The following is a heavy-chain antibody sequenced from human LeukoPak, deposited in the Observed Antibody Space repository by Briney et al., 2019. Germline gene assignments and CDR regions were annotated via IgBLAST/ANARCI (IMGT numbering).Heavy chain of an antibody. V-gene: IGHV3-30-3*01. CDR1: GFTFSSSA. CDR3: ARTAAGTGYFDY. J-gene: IGHJ4*02. D-gene: IGHD6-13*01. Sequence: GGSLRLSCAASGFTFSSSAMHWVRQAPGKGLEWVAVISYDGSNKYYADSVKGRFTISRDNSKNTLYLQMNSLRAEDTAVYYCARTAAGTGYFDYWGQGTLVTVSS. CDR2: ISYDGSNK.